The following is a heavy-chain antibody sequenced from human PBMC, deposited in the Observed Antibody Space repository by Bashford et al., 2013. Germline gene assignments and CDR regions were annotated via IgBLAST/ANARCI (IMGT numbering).Heavy chain of an antibody. CDR2: INPNPNSGAT. Sequence: ASVKVSCKASGYTFSDYYLHWVRQAPGQGLEWMGWINPNPNSGATKYAEMFQGRVTMTRDTSISTAYMELSSLRSDDTAVYFCARDRDVGISTPMAVWGPGEPRVTVSS. CDR3: ARDRDVGISTPMAV. D-gene: IGHD5-24*01. J-gene: IGHJ6*01. CDR1: GYTFSDYY. V-gene: IGHV1-2*02.